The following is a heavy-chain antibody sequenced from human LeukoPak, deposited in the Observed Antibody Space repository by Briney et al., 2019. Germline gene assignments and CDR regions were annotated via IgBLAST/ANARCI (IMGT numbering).Heavy chain of an antibody. V-gene: IGHV1-69*05. CDR1: GGTFSSYA. CDR3: ARGPGLERFDY. D-gene: IGHD1-1*01. Sequence: SVKVSCKASGGTFSSYAISWVRQAPGQGLEWMGGIIPIFATANYAQKFQGRVTITTDESTSTAHMELSSLRSEDTAVYYCARGPGLERFDYWGQGTLVTVSS. CDR2: IIPIFATA. J-gene: IGHJ4*02.